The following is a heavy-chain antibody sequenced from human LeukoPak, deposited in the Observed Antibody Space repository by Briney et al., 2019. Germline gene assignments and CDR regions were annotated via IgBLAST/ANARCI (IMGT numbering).Heavy chain of an antibody. Sequence: GGSLRLSCAASGFTLSSYAMSWVRQAPGKGLEWVSGINWNGGSTGYADSVKGRFTISRDNAKNSLYLQMNSLRAEDTALYYCARDRPLIWWSSSWYYFDYWGQGTLVTVSS. CDR2: INWNGGST. V-gene: IGHV3-20*04. CDR3: ARDRPLIWWSSSWYYFDY. J-gene: IGHJ4*02. CDR1: GFTLSSYA. D-gene: IGHD6-13*01.